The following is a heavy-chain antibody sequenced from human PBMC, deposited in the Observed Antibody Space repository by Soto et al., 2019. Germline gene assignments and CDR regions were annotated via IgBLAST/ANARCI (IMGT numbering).Heavy chain of an antibody. CDR3: ARGVGSGTYYNQYNWFDP. CDR1: GYTFTNFG. Sequence: ASVKVSCKASGYTFTNFGISWLRQAPGQGLEWMGWISTYNGNTNHAQKLQGRVTMTTDTSTSTAYMELRSLRSDDTAVYYCARGVGSGTYYNQYNWFDPWGQGTLVTVSS. CDR2: ISTYNGNT. V-gene: IGHV1-18*01. D-gene: IGHD3-10*01. J-gene: IGHJ5*02.